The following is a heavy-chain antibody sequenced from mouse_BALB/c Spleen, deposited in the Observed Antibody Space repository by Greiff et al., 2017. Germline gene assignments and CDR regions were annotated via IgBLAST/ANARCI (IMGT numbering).Heavy chain of an antibody. CDR3: ARHEGPWFAY. CDR1: GFTFSSYT. Sequence: EVQLVESGGGLVQPGGSLKLSCAASGFTFSSYTMSWVRQTPEKRLEWVAYISNGGGSTYYPDTVKGRFTISRDNAKNTLYLQMSSLKSEDTAMYYCARHEGPWFAYWGQGTLVTVSA. J-gene: IGHJ3*01. CDR2: ISNGGGST. V-gene: IGHV5-12-2*01. D-gene: IGHD3-3*01.